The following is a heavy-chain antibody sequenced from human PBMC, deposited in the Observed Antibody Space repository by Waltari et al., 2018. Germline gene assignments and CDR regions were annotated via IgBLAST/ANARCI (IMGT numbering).Heavy chain of an antibody. CDR1: GYSFTSYW. J-gene: IGHJ4*02. Sequence: EVQLVQSGAEVKKPGESLKISCKGSGYSFTSYWIGWVRQMPGKGLEWMGIIYPGDSDTRYSPSCQGQVTISADKSISTAYLQWSSLKASDTAMYYGARLSAIGWLRSGLDYWGQGTLVTVSS. V-gene: IGHV5-51*01. D-gene: IGHD5-12*01. CDR3: ARLSAIGWLRSGLDY. CDR2: IYPGDSDT.